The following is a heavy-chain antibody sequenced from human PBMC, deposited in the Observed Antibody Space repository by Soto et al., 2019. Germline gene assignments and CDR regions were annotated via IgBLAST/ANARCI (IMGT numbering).Heavy chain of an antibody. CDR3: ARVTYYDFWSGYYPFDYYYYGMDV. CDR2: INHSGST. V-gene: IGHV4-34*01. D-gene: IGHD3-3*01. Sequence: QVQLQQWGAGLLKPSETLSLTCAVYGGSFSGYYWSWIRQPPGKGLEWIGEINHSGSTNYNPSLNSRVTISVDTSKNQFSLKLSSVTAADTAVYYCARVTYYDFWSGYYPFDYYYYGMDVWGQGTTVTVSS. CDR1: GGSFSGYY. J-gene: IGHJ6*02.